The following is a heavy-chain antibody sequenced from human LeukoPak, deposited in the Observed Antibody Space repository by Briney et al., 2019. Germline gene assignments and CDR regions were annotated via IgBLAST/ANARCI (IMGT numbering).Heavy chain of an antibody. CDR1: GDSVSSNSAT. CDR3: ARGSSSSGWYFDY. Sequence: SQTLSLTCAISGDSVSSNSATWTWIRQSPSRGLEWLGRTYYRSKWYNDYALSVRGRITINPDTSKNQFSLQLNSVTPEDTAVYYCARGSSSSGWYFDYWGQGTLVTVSS. CDR2: TYYRSKWYN. V-gene: IGHV6-1*01. J-gene: IGHJ4*02. D-gene: IGHD6-25*01.